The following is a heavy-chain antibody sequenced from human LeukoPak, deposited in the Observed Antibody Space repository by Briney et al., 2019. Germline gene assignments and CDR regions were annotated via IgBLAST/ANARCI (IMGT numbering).Heavy chain of an antibody. Sequence: SETLSLTCTVSGGSISSYYWSWIRQPPGKGLEWIGYSHYSGITNYNPSLKSRVTISVDTSKNQFSLKLSSVTAADTAVYYCARVKKYSSSAGTNYFHMDVWGKGTTVTVSS. CDR2: SHYSGIT. D-gene: IGHD6-6*01. J-gene: IGHJ6*03. CDR3: ARVKKYSSSAGTNYFHMDV. CDR1: GGSISSYY. V-gene: IGHV4-59*01.